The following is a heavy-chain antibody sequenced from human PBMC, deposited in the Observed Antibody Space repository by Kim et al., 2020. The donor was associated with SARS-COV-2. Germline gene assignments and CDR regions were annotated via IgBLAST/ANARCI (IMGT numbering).Heavy chain of an antibody. CDR2: INSNGASI. J-gene: IGHJ5*01. CDR1: GFTFSDYY. V-gene: IGHV3-11*01. CDR3: VREPDS. Sequence: GGSLRLSCAASGFTFSDYYMSWIRQAPGKGLEWVAYINSNGASIKYADSVNGRFAISRDNGKQSLSLQMSSLTPDDTAVYYCVREPDSWDQGTLVTGSS.